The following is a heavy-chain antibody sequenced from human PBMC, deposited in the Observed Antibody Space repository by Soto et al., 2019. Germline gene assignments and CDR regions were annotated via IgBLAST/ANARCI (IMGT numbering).Heavy chain of an antibody. CDR3: ARDEGYYDSSGYSLSGDY. J-gene: IGHJ4*02. D-gene: IGHD3-22*01. V-gene: IGHV1-18*01. CDR2: ISAYNGNT. CDR1: GYTFTSYG. Sequence: ASVKGSCKASGYTFTSYGISWVRQAPGQGLEWMGWISAYNGNTNYAQKLQGRVTMTTDTSTSTAYMELRSLRSDDTAVYYCARDEGYYDSSGYSLSGDYWGQGTLVTVSS.